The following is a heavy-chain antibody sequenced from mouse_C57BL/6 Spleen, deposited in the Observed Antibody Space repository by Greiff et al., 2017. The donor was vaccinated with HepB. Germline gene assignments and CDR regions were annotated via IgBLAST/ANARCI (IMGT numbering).Heavy chain of an antibody. CDR3: ARKPCVYYRYAMDY. D-gene: IGHD2-1*01. CDR1: GYTFTDYY. J-gene: IGHJ4*01. CDR2: INPNNGGT. V-gene: IGHV1-26*01. Sequence: EVQLQQSGPELVKPGASVKLSCKASGYTFTDYYMNWVKQSHGKSLEWIGDINPNNGGTSYNQKFKGKATLTVDKSSSTAYMELRSLTSEDSAVYYCARKPCVYYRYAMDYWGQGTSVTVSS.